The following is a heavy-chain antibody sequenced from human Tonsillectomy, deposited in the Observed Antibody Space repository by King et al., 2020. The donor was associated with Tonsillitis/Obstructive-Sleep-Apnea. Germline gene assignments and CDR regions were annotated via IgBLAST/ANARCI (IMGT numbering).Heavy chain of an antibody. CDR3: ARVLPGTHFDY. D-gene: IGHD1-14*01. CDR1: GGTFSSYA. V-gene: IGHV1-69*09. J-gene: IGHJ4*02. Sequence: VQLVESGAEVKKPGSSVKVSCKASGGTFSSYAISWVRQAPGQGLEWMGRIIPILGIANYAQKFQGRVTITADKSTSTAYMELSSLRSEDTAVYYCARVLPGTHFDYWGQGTLVTVSS. CDR2: IIPILGIA.